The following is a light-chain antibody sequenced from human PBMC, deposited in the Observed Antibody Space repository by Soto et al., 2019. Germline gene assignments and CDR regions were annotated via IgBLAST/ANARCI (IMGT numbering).Light chain of an antibody. V-gene: IGKV1-5*03. CDR3: QQYPD. Sequence: DNQMTQSPSTLSASVGDRVTITCRASQSISTWLAWYQQKPGKAPKVLIHQTSILQDGVPSRFSGTGSGTEFTLTIDSLQPDDFATYYCQQYPDLGQGTKLEI. CDR1: QSISTW. J-gene: IGKJ2*01. CDR2: QTS.